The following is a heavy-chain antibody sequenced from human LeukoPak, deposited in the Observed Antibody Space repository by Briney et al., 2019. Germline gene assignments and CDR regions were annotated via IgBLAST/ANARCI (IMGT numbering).Heavy chain of an antibody. Sequence: TGGSLRLSCAASGFTFSTYEMNWVRQAPGKGLEWVSYISSSGSSIYYADSVKGRFTISRDNAKNSLHLQMNSLRAEDTAVYYCARDEKDGPLWYWGQGILVFVSS. V-gene: IGHV3-48*03. CDR1: GFTFSTYE. J-gene: IGHJ4*02. CDR2: ISSSGSSI. CDR3: ARDEKDGPLWY. D-gene: IGHD2-15*01.